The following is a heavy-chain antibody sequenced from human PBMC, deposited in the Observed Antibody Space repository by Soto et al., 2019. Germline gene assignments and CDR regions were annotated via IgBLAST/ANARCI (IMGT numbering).Heavy chain of an antibody. J-gene: IGHJ4*02. CDR1: GFSLSSGGEG. Sequence: QITLKESGPTLVKPTQTLTLTCTFSGFSLSSGGEGVGWIRQPPGKDLEWLALIYWDDDKRCRPSLKIRLTITKDTSKEQVALTRTDFDPEDTATYYSLHRKYGSDWYQTGHFDYWGQGVLVNVSS. CDR2: IYWDDDK. V-gene: IGHV2-5*02. CDR3: LHRKYGSDWYQTGHFDY. D-gene: IGHD6-13*01.